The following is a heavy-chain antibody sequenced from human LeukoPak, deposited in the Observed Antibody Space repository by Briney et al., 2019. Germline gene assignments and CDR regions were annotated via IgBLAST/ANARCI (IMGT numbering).Heavy chain of an antibody. J-gene: IGHJ5*02. CDR1: GYTFTGYY. CDR2: INPNSGGT. V-gene: IGHV1-2*02. Sequence: ASVKVSCKASGYTFTGYYMHWVRQAPGQGLEWMGWINPNSGGTNYAQKFQGRVTMTRDTSISTAYMELSRLRSDDTAVYYCARDRMPLGGYSYGYWFDPWGQGTLVTVSS. D-gene: IGHD5-18*01. CDR3: ARDRMPLGGYSYGYWFDP.